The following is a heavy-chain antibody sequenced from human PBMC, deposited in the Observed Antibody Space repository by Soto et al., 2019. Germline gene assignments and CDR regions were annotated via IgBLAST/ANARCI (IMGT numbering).Heavy chain of an antibody. CDR3: ARDRRGYCSGGSCSPSRVYYYYMDV. Sequence: SETLSLTCTVSGGSISSGGYYWSWIRQHPGKGLEWIGYIYYSGSTYYNPSLKSRVTISVDTSKNQFSLKLSSVTAADTAVYYCARDRRGYCSGGSCSPSRVYYYYMDVWGKGTTVTVSS. D-gene: IGHD2-15*01. V-gene: IGHV4-31*03. CDR2: IYYSGST. CDR1: GGSISSGGYY. J-gene: IGHJ6*03.